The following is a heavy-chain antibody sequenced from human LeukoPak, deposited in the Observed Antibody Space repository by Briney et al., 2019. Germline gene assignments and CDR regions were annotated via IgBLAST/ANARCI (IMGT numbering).Heavy chain of an antibody. D-gene: IGHD2-2*02. CDR2: ISYDGSNK. CDR1: GFTFSSYG. J-gene: IGHJ4*02. V-gene: IGHV3-30*18. Sequence: GRSLRLSCAASGFTFSSYGMHWVRQAPGKGLEWVAVISYDGSNKYYADSVKGRFTISRDNSKNTLYLQMNSLRAEDTAVYYCAKKRRGPEYCSSTSCYIGDIDYWGQGTLVTVSS. CDR3: AKKRRGPEYCSSTSCYIGDIDY.